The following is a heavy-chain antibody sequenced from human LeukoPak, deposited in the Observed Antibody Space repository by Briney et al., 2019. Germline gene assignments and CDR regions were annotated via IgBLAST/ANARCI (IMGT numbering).Heavy chain of an antibody. V-gene: IGHV4-39*07. CDR3: ARAGSTISKMLDY. Sequence: KPSETLSLTCTVSGGSISSSSYYWGWIRQPPGKGLEWIGSIYYSGSTYYNPSLKSRVTISVDTSKNQFSLKLSSVTAADTAVYYCARAGSTISKMLDYWGQGTLVTVSS. D-gene: IGHD5/OR15-5a*01. CDR1: GGSISSSSYY. CDR2: IYYSGST. J-gene: IGHJ4*02.